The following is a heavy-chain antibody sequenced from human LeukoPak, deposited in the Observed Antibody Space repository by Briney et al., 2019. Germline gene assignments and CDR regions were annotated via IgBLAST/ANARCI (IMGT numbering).Heavy chain of an antibody. J-gene: IGHJ3*02. CDR2: IYYSGST. Sequence: SETLSLTCTVSGDSISSYYWSWIRQPPGKGLEWIGYIYYSGSTNYNPSLKSRVTISVDTSKNQFSLKLSSVTAADTAVYYCARDGTYYYDSSGYAFDIWGQGTMVTVSS. CDR3: ARDGTYYYDSSGYAFDI. CDR1: GDSISSYY. V-gene: IGHV4-59*01. D-gene: IGHD3-22*01.